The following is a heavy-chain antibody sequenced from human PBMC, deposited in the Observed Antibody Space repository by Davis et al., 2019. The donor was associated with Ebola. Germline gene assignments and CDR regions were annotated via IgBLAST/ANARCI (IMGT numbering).Heavy chain of an antibody. Sequence: MPSETLSLTCTVSGGSISSYYWSWIRQPPGKGLEWIGYIYYSGSTNYNPSLKSRVTISVDTSKNQFSLKLSSVTAADTAVYYCTGGRGAFDIWGQGTMVTVSS. CDR1: GGSISSYY. J-gene: IGHJ3*02. V-gene: IGHV4-59*08. CDR3: TGGRGAFDI. CDR2: IYYSGST. D-gene: IGHD1-26*01.